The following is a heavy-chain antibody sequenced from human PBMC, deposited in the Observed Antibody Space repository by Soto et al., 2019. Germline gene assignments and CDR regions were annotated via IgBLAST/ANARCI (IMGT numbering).Heavy chain of an antibody. CDR1: GGSISSSNW. J-gene: IGHJ4*02. D-gene: IGHD5-18*01. CDR2: IYHSGST. Sequence: PSETLSLTCAVSGGSISSSNWWSWVRQPPGKGLEWIGEIYHSGSTNYNPSLKSRVTISVDKSKNQFSLKLSSVTAADTAVYYCARDLYHSYGYTDYWGQGTLVTVSS. CDR3: ARDLYHSYGYTDY. V-gene: IGHV4-4*02.